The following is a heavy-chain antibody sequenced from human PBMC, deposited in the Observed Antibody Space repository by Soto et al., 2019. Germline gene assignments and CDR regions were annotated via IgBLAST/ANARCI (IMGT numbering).Heavy chain of an antibody. V-gene: IGHV3-48*02. CDR1: GFTFSRYT. D-gene: IGHD3-3*01. CDR3: ARGGITTFGVVVY. CDR2: ISSSSSIT. J-gene: IGHJ4*02. Sequence: EVQLVESGGGLVQPGGSLRLSCAASGFTFSRYTMNWVRQAPGKGLEWVSCISSSSSITYYADSVQGRFTISRDNAKNSLYLQMNSLRDEDTAVYYCARGGITTFGVVVYWGQGTLVTVSS.